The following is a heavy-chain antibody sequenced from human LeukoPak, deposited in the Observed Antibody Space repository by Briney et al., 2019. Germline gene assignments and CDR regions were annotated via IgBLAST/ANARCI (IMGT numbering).Heavy chain of an antibody. CDR3: ASDLMTYGMDV. CDR2: IYYSGST. Sequence: SETLSLTCTVSGGSISSYYWSWIRQPPGKGLEWIGYIYYSGSTNYNPSLKSRVTISVDTSKNQFSLKLSSVTAADTAVYYCASDLMTYGMDVWGQGTTVTVSS. CDR1: GGSISSYY. V-gene: IGHV4-59*01. J-gene: IGHJ6*02.